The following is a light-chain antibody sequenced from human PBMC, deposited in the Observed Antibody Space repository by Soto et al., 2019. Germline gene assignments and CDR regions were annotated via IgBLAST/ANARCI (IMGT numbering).Light chain of an antibody. CDR2: EVR. V-gene: IGLV2-18*02. CDR3: SSYTSSSTMV. J-gene: IGLJ2*01. Sequence: QSALTQPPSVSGSPGQSVTISCTGTSSDVSSYNRVSWYQQPPGTAPKLMIYEVRNRPSGVPDRFSGSKSGNTASLTISGLQAEDEADYYCSSYTSSSTMVFGGGTKLTVL. CDR1: SSDVSSYNR.